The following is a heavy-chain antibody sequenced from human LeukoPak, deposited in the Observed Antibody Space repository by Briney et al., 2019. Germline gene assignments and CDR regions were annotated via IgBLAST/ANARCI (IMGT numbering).Heavy chain of an antibody. D-gene: IGHD4-17*01. CDR2: IRGGGGSA. V-gene: IGHV3-23*01. J-gene: IGHJ3*02. CDR1: GFTFSNYA. CDR3: ARDPNGDYIGAFDM. Sequence: GSLRLSCTGSGFTFSNYAMMWARQAPGKGPGWVSAIRGGGGSAFYADSVKGRFTISRDNSKHTLFLQMNSLRAEDTAVYYCARDPNGDYIGAFDMWGPGTMVTVSS.